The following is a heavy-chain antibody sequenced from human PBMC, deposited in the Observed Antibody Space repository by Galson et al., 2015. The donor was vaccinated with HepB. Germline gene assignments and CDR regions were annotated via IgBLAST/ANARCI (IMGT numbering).Heavy chain of an antibody. D-gene: IGHD5-24*01. V-gene: IGHV3-33*08. CDR2: IWYDGSNK. CDR1: GFTFSSYS. J-gene: IGHJ3*02. CDR3: ARETVNQRADGSAFDI. Sequence: SLRLSCAASGFTFSSYSMNWVRQAPGKGLEWVAVIWYDGSNKYYADSVKGRFTISRDNSKNTLYLQMNSLRAEDTAVYYCARETVNQRADGSAFDIWGQGTMVTVSS.